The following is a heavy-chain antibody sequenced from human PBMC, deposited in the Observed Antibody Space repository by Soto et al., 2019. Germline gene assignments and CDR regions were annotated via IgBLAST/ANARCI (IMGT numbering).Heavy chain of an antibody. CDR3: AREDSIIIPAVSDF. D-gene: IGHD2-2*01. CDR2: VSKSDYT. V-gene: IGHV3-21*01. Sequence: GGSLRLSCTVSGFYFNNYGINWVRQPPGKGLEWVSSVSKSDYTYYSDSVKGRFTISRDNAKNSVSLQMNSLRAEDTAVYYCAREDSIIIPAVSDFWGQGTLVTVSS. CDR1: GFYFNNYG. J-gene: IGHJ4*02.